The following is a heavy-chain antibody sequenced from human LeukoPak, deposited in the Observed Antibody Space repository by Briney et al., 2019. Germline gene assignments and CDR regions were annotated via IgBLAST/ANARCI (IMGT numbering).Heavy chain of an antibody. CDR2: ISAYNGNT. CDR1: GGTFSSYG. D-gene: IGHD6-19*01. CDR3: AREGLGLVKDAFDI. V-gene: IGHV1-18*01. J-gene: IGHJ3*02. Sequence: AASVKVSCKASGGTFSSYGISWVRQAPGQGLEWMGWISAYNGNTNYAQKLQGRVTMTTDTSTSTAYMELRSLRSDDTAVYYCAREGLGLVKDAFDIWGQGTMVTVSS.